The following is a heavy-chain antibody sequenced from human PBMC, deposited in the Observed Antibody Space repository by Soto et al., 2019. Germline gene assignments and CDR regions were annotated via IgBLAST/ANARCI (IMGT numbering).Heavy chain of an antibody. V-gene: IGHV1-3*01. D-gene: IGHD7-27*01. CDR1: GYTFSSYA. Sequence: QVHLVQSGAEVRKPGASVKDSCKASGYTFSSYAMHWVRQAPGQSREWMGWINAGYGNTKTSQKFLDRVTISRDTSASTAYMALTSLRSEDTAVYYCARDTGDGTFDFWGQGTLVTVSS. CDR3: ARDTGDGTFDF. CDR2: INAGYGNT. J-gene: IGHJ4*02.